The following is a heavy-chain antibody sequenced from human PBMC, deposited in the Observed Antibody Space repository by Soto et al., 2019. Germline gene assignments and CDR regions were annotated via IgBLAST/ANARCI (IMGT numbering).Heavy chain of an antibody. V-gene: IGHV4-39*01. J-gene: IGHJ5*02. CDR1: GGSISSESYF. CDR2: ISYSGSP. Sequence: PSETLSLTCTVSGGSISSESYFWGWVRQPSGKGLEWVGTISYSGSPFFNPSLKGRATLSVDTSKNQFSLRLSAVTAADSAVYFCAVFLGHCSGGTCFFRGSAPLGNGSLVTVTS. CDR3: AVFLGHCSGGTCFFRGSAP. D-gene: IGHD2-15*01.